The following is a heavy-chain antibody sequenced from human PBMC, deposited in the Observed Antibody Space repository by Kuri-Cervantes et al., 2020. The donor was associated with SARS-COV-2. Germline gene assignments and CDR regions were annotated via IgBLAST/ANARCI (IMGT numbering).Heavy chain of an antibody. CDR2: IYYSGST. Sequence: SETLSLTCTVSGGSISSSSYYWGWIRQPPGKGLEWIGSIYYSGSTYYNPSLKSRVTISADTSKNQFSLKLSSVTAADAAVYYCARLPRYSTLESSPDYWGQGTLVTVSS. D-gene: IGHD5/OR15-5a*01. V-gene: IGHV4-39*01. J-gene: IGHJ4*02. CDR3: ARLPRYSTLESSPDY. CDR1: GGSISSSSYY.